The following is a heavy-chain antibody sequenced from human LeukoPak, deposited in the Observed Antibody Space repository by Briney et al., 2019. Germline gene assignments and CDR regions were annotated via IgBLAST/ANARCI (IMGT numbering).Heavy chain of an antibody. J-gene: IGHJ3*02. CDR3: ARDQPNYYYDSSGSMGAFDI. CDR1: GGTFSSYA. D-gene: IGHD3-22*01. Sequence: SVKVSCKASGGTFSSYAISWVRQAPGQGLEWMGRIIPILGIANYAQKFQGRVTITADKSTSTAYMELSSLRSEDTAVYYCARDQPNYYYDSSGSMGAFDIWGQGTMVTVSS. V-gene: IGHV1-69*04. CDR2: IIPILGIA.